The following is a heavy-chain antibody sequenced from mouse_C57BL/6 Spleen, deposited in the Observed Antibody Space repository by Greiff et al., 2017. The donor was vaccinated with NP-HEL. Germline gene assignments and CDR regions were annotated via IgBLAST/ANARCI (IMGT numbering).Heavy chain of an antibody. CDR3: ARKDWDEPYYFDY. V-gene: IGHV1-80*01. CDR1: GYAFSSYW. D-gene: IGHD4-1*01. Sequence: VQLQESGAELVKPGASVKISCKASGYAFSSYWMNWVKQRPGKGLEWIGQIYPGDGDTNYNGKFKGKATLTADKSSSTAYMQLSSLTSEDSAVYFCARKDWDEPYYFDYWGQGTTLTVSS. CDR2: IYPGDGDT. J-gene: IGHJ2*01.